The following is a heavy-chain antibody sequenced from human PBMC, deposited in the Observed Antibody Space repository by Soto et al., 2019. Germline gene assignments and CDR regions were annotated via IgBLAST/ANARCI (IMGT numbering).Heavy chain of an antibody. CDR2: ISGSGGST. D-gene: IGHD6-19*01. V-gene: IGHV3-23*01. Sequence: EVQLLESGGGLVQPGGSLRLSCAASGFTFSSYAMSWVRQAPGKGLEWVSAISGSGGSTYYADSVKVRFTISRDNSKNTLYLQMNSLRAEDTAVYYCAKDSGYSSGWYGGPGDYWGQGTLVTVSS. CDR1: GFTFSSYA. J-gene: IGHJ4*02. CDR3: AKDSGYSSGWYGGPGDY.